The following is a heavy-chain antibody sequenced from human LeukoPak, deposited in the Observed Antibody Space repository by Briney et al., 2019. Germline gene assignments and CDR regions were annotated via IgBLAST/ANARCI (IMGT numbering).Heavy chain of an antibody. D-gene: IGHD3-9*01. Sequence: SETLSLTCTVSGYSIRSGFYWGWIRQPPGKGLEWFGTIYHSGITYYTPSLTSRVTISVDTSKNQFYLKLSSVTAADTAVYYCARAVGYFDWLPLFDYWGQGTLVTVSS. CDR1: GYSIRSGFY. CDR3: ARAVGYFDWLPLFDY. V-gene: IGHV4-38-2*02. CDR2: IYHSGIT. J-gene: IGHJ4*02.